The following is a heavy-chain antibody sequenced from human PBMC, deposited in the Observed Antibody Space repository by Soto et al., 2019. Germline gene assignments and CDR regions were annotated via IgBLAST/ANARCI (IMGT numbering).Heavy chain of an antibody. V-gene: IGHV4-59*01. CDR3: ARGWGGYSYGYANWFDP. CDR2: IYYSGST. Sequence: SETLSLTCTVSGDSISSYYWSWIRQPPGKGLEWIGYIYYSGSTNYNPSLKSRVTISVDTSKNQFSLKLSSVTAADTAVYYCARGWGGYSYGYANWFDPWGQGTLVTVSS. J-gene: IGHJ5*02. D-gene: IGHD5-18*01. CDR1: GDSISSYY.